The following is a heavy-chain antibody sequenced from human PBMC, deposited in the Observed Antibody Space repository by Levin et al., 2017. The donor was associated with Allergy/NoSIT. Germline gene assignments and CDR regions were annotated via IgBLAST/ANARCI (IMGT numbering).Heavy chain of an antibody. CDR1: GYTLTELS. D-gene: IGHD1-26*01. Sequence: VASVKVSCKVSGYTLTELSMHWVRQAPGKGLEWMGGFDPEDGETIYAQKFQGRVTMTEDTSTDTAYMELSSLRSEDTAVYYCATDMSGSLWVDYWGQGTLVTVSS. J-gene: IGHJ4*02. CDR3: ATDMSGSLWVDY. CDR2: FDPEDGET. V-gene: IGHV1-24*01.